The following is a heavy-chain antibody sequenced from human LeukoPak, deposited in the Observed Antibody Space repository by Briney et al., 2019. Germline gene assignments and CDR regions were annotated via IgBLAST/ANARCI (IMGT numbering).Heavy chain of an antibody. CDR1: GFNFRSAW. CDR3: TTRYSGSYSDAFDT. D-gene: IGHD1-26*01. CDR2: VRSKSDAGTM. Sequence: GGSLRLSCTASGFNFRSAWMSWARQAPGKGLEWVGRVRSKSDAGTMDYAAQVEGRFTISRDDSKNMVYLDMNSLKTKDTDVYYCTTRYSGSYSDAFDTWGQGTMVTVSS. J-gene: IGHJ3*02. V-gene: IGHV3-15*01.